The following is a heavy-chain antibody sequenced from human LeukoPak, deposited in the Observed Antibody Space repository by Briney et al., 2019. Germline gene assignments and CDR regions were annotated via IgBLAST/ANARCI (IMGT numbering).Heavy chain of an antibody. CDR3: VTLWFGKLSVNNNYKMDA. D-gene: IGHD3-10*01. Sequence: GGSLRLSCVASGFTVRSAYMSWVRQAPGKGLQWVSVIYSDGRTYYTDSVQGRFTISRDNGKNTLSLQMNSLRVDATAVYFCVTLWFGKLSVNNNYKMDAWGKGTTVIVSS. CDR1: GFTVRSAY. CDR2: IYSDGRT. J-gene: IGHJ6*03. V-gene: IGHV3-53*01.